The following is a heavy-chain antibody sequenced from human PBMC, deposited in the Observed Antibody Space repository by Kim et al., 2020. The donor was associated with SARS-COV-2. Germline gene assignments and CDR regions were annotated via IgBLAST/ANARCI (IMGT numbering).Heavy chain of an antibody. CDR3: ARDFLPAGGWFDP. CDR2: IYYSGST. V-gene: IGHV4-31*03. D-gene: IGHD3-10*01. J-gene: IGHJ5*02. CDR1: GGSISSGGYY. Sequence: SETLSLTCTVSGGSISSGGYYWSWIRQHPGKGLEWIGYIYYSGSTYYNPSLKSRVTISVDTSKNQFSLKLSSVTAADTAVYYCARDFLPAGGWFDPWGQGTLVTVSS.